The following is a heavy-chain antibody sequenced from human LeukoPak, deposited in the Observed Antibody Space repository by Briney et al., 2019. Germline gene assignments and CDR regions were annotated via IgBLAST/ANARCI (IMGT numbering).Heavy chain of an antibody. V-gene: IGHV4-34*01. J-gene: IGHJ4*02. D-gene: IGHD6-13*01. CDR1: GGSFSGYY. CDR2: INHSGST. Sequence: SETLSLTCAVYGGSFSGYYWSWIRQPPGKGLEWIGEINHSGSTNYNLSLKSRVTISVDTSKNQFSLKLSSVTAADTAVYYCARGRYSSSWYSRGLGYWGQGTLVTVSS. CDR3: ARGRYSSSWYSRGLGY.